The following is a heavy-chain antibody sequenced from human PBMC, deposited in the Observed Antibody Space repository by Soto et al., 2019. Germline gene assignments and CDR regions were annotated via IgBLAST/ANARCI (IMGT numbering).Heavy chain of an antibody. CDR1: GFAFSNAW. J-gene: IGHJ4*02. V-gene: IGHV3-15*01. D-gene: IGHD2-8*01. Sequence: GGSLRLSCAASGFAFSNAWMSWVRQAPGKGLEWVGRIKSETDGETTDYVAPVKGRFTISRDDSKNTLYLQLNRLKIEDTAVYYCTTNLNGGFDYWGRGTLVTVSS. CDR3: TTNLNGGFDY. CDR2: IKSETDGETT.